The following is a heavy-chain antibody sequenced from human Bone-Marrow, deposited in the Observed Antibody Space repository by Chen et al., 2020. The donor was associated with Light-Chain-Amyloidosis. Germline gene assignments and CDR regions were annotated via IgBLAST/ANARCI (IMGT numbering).Heavy chain of an antibody. D-gene: IGHD3-3*01. V-gene: IGHV4-34*01. CDR2: INHSGST. CDR3: AGGTHYDFRGGYYYYYMDV. Sequence: QVQLQQWGAGLLKPSETLSLTCAVYGGSFSGYYWSWIRQPPGKGLEWTGEINHSGSTNYNPSLKGKVTISVDATKNRFSLKLSSVTAADTAVYYCAGGTHYDFRGGYYYYYMDVWGKGTTVTVSS. J-gene: IGHJ6*03. CDR1: GGSFSGYY.